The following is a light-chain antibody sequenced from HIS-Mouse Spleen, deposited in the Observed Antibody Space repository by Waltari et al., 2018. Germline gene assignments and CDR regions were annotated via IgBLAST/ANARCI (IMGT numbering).Light chain of an antibody. CDR2: DVS. CDR3: SSYTSSSTLVV. J-gene: IGLJ2*01. CDR1: SSDVGGYNH. V-gene: IGLV2-14*03. Sequence: QSALTQPASVSWSPGQSITISCTGTSSDVGGYNHVSCYQQHPGKAPKLMIYDVSNRPSGVSNRFSGSKSGNTASLTISGLQAEDEADYYCSSYTSSSTLVVFGGGTKLTVL.